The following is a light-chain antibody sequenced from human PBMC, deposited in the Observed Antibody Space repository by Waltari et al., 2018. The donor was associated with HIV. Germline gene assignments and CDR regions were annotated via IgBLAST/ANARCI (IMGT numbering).Light chain of an antibody. Sequence: NFMLTQRHPVSEYRRKTVTSSRTRSSGRIGCAVGQWYQNRPGSSPTTVIFEDDQRPSGVPGRFSGYIDRSSNSASLTISRLETEDEADYYCQSYDSKVGFGGGTRLTVL. J-gene: IGLJ3*02. CDR1: SGRIGCAV. CDR2: EDD. V-gene: IGLV6-57*01. CDR3: QSYDSKVG.